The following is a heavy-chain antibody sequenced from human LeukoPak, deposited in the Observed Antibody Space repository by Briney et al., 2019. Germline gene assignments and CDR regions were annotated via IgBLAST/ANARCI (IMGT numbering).Heavy chain of an antibody. CDR2: IWYDGSNK. J-gene: IGHJ4*02. CDR3: ARMTRHYYGSGSYPDY. CDR1: GLTFSSYG. D-gene: IGHD3-10*01. V-gene: IGHV3-33*01. Sequence: PGRSLRLSCAASGLTFSSYGMHWVRRAPGKGLEWVAVIWYDGSNKYYADSVKGRFTISRDNSKNTLYLQMNSLRAEDTAVYYCARMTRHYYGSGSYPDYWGQGTLVTVSS.